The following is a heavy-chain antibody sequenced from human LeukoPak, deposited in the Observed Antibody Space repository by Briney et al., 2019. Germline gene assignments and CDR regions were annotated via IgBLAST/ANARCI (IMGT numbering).Heavy chain of an antibody. Sequence: SGTLSLTCAVSGGSISSSNWWSWVRQPPGKGLEWIGEIYHSGSVYYNPSLKSRVTISVDPSKNRFSLKLTSVTAADTAVYYCARVVASTSIDSWGQGTLVTVSS. CDR2: IYHSGSV. J-gene: IGHJ4*02. V-gene: IGHV4-4*02. CDR1: GGSISSSNW. D-gene: IGHD2-15*01. CDR3: ARVVASTSIDS.